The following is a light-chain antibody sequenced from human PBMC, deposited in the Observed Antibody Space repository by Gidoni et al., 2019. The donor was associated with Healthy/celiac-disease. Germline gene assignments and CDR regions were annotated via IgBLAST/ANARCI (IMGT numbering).Light chain of an antibody. V-gene: IGLV1-40*01. CDR1: SSNIGAGYD. J-gene: IGLJ3*02. CDR3: QSYDSSLSGWV. Sequence: QSVLTQPPSVSGAPAQRGTISCTGSSSNIGAGYDVHWYQQLPGTAPKLLIYGNSNRPSGVPDRFSGSKSGTSASLAITGLQAEDEADYYCQSYDSSLSGWVFGGGTKLTVL. CDR2: GNS.